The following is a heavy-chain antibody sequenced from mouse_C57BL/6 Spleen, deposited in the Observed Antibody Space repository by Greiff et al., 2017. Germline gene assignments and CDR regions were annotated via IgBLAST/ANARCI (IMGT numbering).Heavy chain of an antibody. CDR3: VAMVTTRDFDV. J-gene: IGHJ1*03. V-gene: IGHV1-82*01. D-gene: IGHD2-2*01. CDR1: GYAFSSSW. CDR2: IYPGDGDT. Sequence: QVQLQQSGPELVKPGASVKISCKASGYAFSSSWMNWVKQRPGKGLEWIGRIYPGDGDTNYNGKFKGKATLTADKSSSTAYMQLSSLTSEDSALYFCVAMVTTRDFDVWGTGTTVTVSS.